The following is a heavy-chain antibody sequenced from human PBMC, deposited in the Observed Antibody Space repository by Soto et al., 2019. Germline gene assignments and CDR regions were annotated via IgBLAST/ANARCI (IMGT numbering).Heavy chain of an antibody. CDR2: IYYSGST. J-gene: IGHJ4*02. CDR1: GGSVSSGSYY. D-gene: IGHD1-1*01. CDR3: AREPEKTRIQLPPDFDD. Sequence: SETLSLTCTVSGGSVSSGSYYWSWIRQPPGKGLEWIGYIYYSGSTNYNPSLKSRVTISVDTSKNQFSLKLSSVTAADTAVYYCAREPEKTRIQLPPDFDDWGQGTRVTVSS. V-gene: IGHV4-61*01.